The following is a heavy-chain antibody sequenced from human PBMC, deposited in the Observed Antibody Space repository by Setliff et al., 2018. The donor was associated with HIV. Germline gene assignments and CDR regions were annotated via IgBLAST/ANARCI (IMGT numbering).Heavy chain of an antibody. D-gene: IGHD1-26*01. Sequence: PSETLSLTCAVYGGSFSGYYWSWIRQPPGKGLEWIGEINHSGSTNYNPSLKSRVTMSVDTSKNQFSLKLNSVTAADTAVYYCVREVGYFDFWGRGTLVTVSS. CDR3: VREVGYFDF. CDR2: INHSGST. V-gene: IGHV4-34*01. CDR1: GGSFSGYY. J-gene: IGHJ2*01.